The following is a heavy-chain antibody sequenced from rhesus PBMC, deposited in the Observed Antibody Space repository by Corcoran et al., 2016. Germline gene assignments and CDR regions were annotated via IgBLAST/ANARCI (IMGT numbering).Heavy chain of an antibody. D-gene: IGHD1-20*01. CDR1: GYSFTSYW. V-gene: IGHV5-2*01. Sequence: EVQLVQSGAEVKRPGESLKISCKTSGYSFTSYWISWVRQMPGKGLEWMGAIYPSDTDTRDSPSFQGQVTISADKSISTAYLQWSSLKASDSATYYCAKYSWNNGFDYWGQGVLVTVSS. J-gene: IGHJ4*01. CDR3: AKYSWNNGFDY. CDR2: IYPSDTDT.